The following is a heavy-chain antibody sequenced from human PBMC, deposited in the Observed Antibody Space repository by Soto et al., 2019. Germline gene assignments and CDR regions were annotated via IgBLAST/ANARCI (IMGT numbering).Heavy chain of an antibody. D-gene: IGHD2-15*01. CDR3: ARDLGGWPDY. Sequence: ASVKVXCKASVYTLTNYAMHWVRQAHGQRLEWMGWINAGNGNTKYSQKFQGRVTITRDTSASTAYMELSSLRSEATAVYYCARDLGGWPDYWGQGTLVTVSS. CDR1: VYTLTNYA. CDR2: INAGNGNT. V-gene: IGHV1-3*01. J-gene: IGHJ4*02.